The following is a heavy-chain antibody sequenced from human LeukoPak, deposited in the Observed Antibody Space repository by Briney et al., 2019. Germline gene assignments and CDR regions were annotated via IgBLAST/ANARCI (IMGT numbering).Heavy chain of an antibody. Sequence: PSETLSLTCTVSGGSISSSSYYWGWLRQPPGKGLEWIGSIYYSGSTYYNPSLKSRVTISVVTSKNQLSLKLSSVTAADTAVYYCARRPHGEMATIDDDDAFDIWGQGTMVTVSA. D-gene: IGHD5-24*01. CDR3: ARRPHGEMATIDDDDAFDI. J-gene: IGHJ3*02. CDR2: IYYSGST. CDR1: GGSISSSSYY. V-gene: IGHV4-39*01.